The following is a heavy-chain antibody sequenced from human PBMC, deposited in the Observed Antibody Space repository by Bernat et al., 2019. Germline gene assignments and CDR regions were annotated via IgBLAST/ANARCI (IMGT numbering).Heavy chain of an antibody. CDR1: GFTFSDYS. J-gene: IGHJ6*02. CDR2: VSYDGRNK. CDR3: VRDGAALYYYHGMDV. D-gene: IGHD6-25*01. Sequence: VPLVESGGGVVQPGRSLRLSCVASGFTFSDYSLHWVRQAPGKGLEWVAVVSYDGRNKYYADSVQARFIISRDDSENTLYLQMDSLKSEDTAVYYCVRDGAALYYYHGMDVWGRGTTVTVSS. V-gene: IGHV3-30*04.